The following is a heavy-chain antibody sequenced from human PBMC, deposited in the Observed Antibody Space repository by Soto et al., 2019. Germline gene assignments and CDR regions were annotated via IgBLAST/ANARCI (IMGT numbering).Heavy chain of an antibody. CDR1: RGTFSSYA. D-gene: IGHD5-18*01. Sequence: QMQLVQSGAEVKKPGSSVKVSCKASRGTFSSYAISWVRQAPGQGLEWMGGIVPIFGTANYAQKFQGRVTITADESTSTAYMGLSSLRSEDTAVYYCARVPGTAMVFVYFDYWGQGTLVTVSS. CDR3: ARVPGTAMVFVYFDY. CDR2: IVPIFGTA. J-gene: IGHJ4*02. V-gene: IGHV1-69*01.